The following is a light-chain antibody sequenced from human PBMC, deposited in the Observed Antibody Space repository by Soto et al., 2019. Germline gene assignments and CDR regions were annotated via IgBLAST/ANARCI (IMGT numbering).Light chain of an antibody. CDR3: QQYYSYPWT. CDR1: QGISSS. Sequence: AIRMTQSPSSFSASTGDRVTITCRASQGISSSLAWYQQKPGKAPKLLIHAASTLQSGVPSRVSGSGSGTEFTLTISCLQAEDFATYYCQQYYSYPWTFGQGTQVEIK. J-gene: IGKJ1*01. CDR2: AAS. V-gene: IGKV1-8*01.